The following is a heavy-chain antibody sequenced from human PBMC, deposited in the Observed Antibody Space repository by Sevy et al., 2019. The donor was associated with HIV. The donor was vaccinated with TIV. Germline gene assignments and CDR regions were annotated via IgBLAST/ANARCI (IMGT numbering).Heavy chain of an antibody. Sequence: GGSLRLSCAASGFTFSKYWMGWVRQAPGKGLEGVANIKQDAGQKYYVDSVKGRFTISRDNAKNSLYLQMNRLRAEDTAVYFCARDDGNYYFHYWGQGTLVTVSS. D-gene: IGHD1-7*01. V-gene: IGHV3-7*01. CDR3: ARDDGNYYFHY. J-gene: IGHJ4*02. CDR1: GFTFSKYW. CDR2: IKQDAGQK.